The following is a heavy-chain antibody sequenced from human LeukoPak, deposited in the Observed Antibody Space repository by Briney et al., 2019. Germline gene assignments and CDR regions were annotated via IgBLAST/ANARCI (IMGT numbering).Heavy chain of an antibody. J-gene: IGHJ6*04. D-gene: IGHD3-10*02. CDR2: ISGSGGST. CDR3: AELGITMIGGV. Sequence: ETGGSLRLSCAASGFTFSSYGMSWVRQAPGKGLEWVSAISGSGGSTYYADSVKGRFTTSRDNAKNSLYLQMNSLRAEDTAVYYCAELGITMIGGVWGKGTTVTISS. CDR1: GFTFSSYG. V-gene: IGHV3-23*01.